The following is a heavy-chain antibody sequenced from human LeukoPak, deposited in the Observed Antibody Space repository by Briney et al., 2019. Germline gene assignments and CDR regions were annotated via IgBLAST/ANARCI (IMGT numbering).Heavy chain of an antibody. J-gene: IGHJ6*02. V-gene: IGHV4-34*01. D-gene: IGHD5-24*01. Sequence: NPSETLSLTCAVYGGSFSGYYWSWIRQPPGKGLEWIGEINHSGSTNYNPSLKSRVTISVDTSKNQFSLKLSSVTAADTAVYYCAGGPRWLLLVYGMDVWGQGTTVTVSS. CDR2: INHSGST. CDR3: AGGPRWLLLVYGMDV. CDR1: GGSFSGYY.